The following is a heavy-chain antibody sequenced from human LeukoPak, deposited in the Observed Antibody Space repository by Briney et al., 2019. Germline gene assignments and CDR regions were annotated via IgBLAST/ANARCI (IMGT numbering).Heavy chain of an antibody. CDR1: GFTFSSYV. D-gene: IGHD3-22*01. Sequence: GGSLRLSCAASGFTFSSYVMYWVRQAPGKGLEYVSSISSNGGSTYYANSVKGRFTISRDNSKNTLYLQMGSLRAGDMAVYYCARGGQSKYDSSGYLNYFDYWGQGTLVTVSS. J-gene: IGHJ4*02. CDR3: ARGGQSKYDSSGYLNYFDY. CDR2: ISSNGGST. V-gene: IGHV3-64*01.